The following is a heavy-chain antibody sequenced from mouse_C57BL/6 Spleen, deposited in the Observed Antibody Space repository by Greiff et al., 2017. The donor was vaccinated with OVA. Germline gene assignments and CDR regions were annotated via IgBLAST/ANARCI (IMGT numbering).Heavy chain of an antibody. CDR3: ARGWLLRGYFDY. D-gene: IGHD2-3*01. Sequence: QVHVKQPGTELVKPGASVKLSCKASGYTFTSYWMHWVKQRPGQGLEWIGNINPSNGGTNYNEKFKSKATLTVDKSSSTAYMQLSSLTSEDSAVYYCARGWLLRGYFDYWGQGTTLTVSS. CDR2: INPSNGGT. CDR1: GYTFTSYW. V-gene: IGHV1-53*01. J-gene: IGHJ2*01.